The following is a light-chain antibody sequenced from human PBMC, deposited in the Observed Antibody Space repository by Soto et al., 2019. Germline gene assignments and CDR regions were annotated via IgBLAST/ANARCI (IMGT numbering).Light chain of an antibody. Sequence: QSVLTQPASVSGSPGQSITISCTGTSSDVGSYNVVSWYQQHPGKAPKLIIYEGSKRPSGVSNRFSGSKSGNTASLTISGLQAEDEADYYCCSYVSSSPVWVFGGGTKLTVL. CDR2: EGS. CDR1: SSDVGSYNV. CDR3: CSYVSSSPVWV. V-gene: IGLV2-23*03. J-gene: IGLJ3*02.